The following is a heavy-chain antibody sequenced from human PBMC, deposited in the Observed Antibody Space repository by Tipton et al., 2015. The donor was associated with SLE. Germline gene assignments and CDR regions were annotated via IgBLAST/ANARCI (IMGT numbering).Heavy chain of an antibody. CDR1: GYTFTAYY. CDR3: ARDLAAIYGSDTSTSPGWFNP. CDR2: INPDGGGT. Sequence: QSGAEVKTPGASVKVSCKASGYTFTAYYIHWVRQAPGQGLEWVGWINPDGGGTKYAQNFQGRVTMTRDTSTTTAFMELSSLRSDDTAVYYCARDLAAIYGSDTSTSPGWFNPWGPGTLVTVSS. D-gene: IGHD3-10*01. V-gene: IGHV1-2*02. J-gene: IGHJ5*02.